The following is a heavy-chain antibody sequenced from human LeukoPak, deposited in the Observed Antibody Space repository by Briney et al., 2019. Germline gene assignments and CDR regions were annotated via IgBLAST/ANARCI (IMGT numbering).Heavy chain of an antibody. Sequence: GGSLRLSCVASGLTFINFAMNWVRQPPGKGMEWVSAIGSSGANTYYADSVKGRFTISRDNSKNTLYLQMNSLRAEDTAVYYCAKDYYNSGTPASRCFDYWGQGTLVTVSS. CDR2: IGSSGANT. CDR3: AKDYYNSGTPASRCFDY. D-gene: IGHD3-10*01. CDR1: GLTFINFA. V-gene: IGHV3-23*01. J-gene: IGHJ4*02.